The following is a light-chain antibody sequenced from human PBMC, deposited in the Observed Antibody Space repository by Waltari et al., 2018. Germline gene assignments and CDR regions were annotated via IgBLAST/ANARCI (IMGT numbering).Light chain of an antibody. CDR1: QSISSY. J-gene: IGKJ3*01. CDR2: AAS. Sequence: DIQMTQSPSSLSASVGDRVTITCRASQSISSYLSWYQQKPGRAPKLLIYAASSLESGVPSRFSGSGSGRDFTLIISSLQPEDVAVYYCQQYYTAPFTFGPGTQVDVK. CDR3: QQYYTAPFT. V-gene: IGKV1-39*01.